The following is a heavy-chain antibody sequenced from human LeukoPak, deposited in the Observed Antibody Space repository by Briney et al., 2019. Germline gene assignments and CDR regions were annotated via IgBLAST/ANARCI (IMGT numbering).Heavy chain of an antibody. D-gene: IGHD3-22*01. Sequence: SVKVSCKASGGTFSNYAISWVRQAPGHGLDWIGGIIPLFGTAHYAQKFQGRVTLTADESTSTVYMELNSLTSDDTAVYYCARVWGQGSSGYYPFWGQGTLVTVSS. CDR3: ARVWGQGSSGYYPF. J-gene: IGHJ4*02. CDR2: IIPLFGTA. V-gene: IGHV1-69*13. CDR1: GGTFSNYA.